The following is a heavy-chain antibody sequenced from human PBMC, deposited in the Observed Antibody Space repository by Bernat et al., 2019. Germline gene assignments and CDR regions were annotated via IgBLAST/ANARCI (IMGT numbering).Heavy chain of an antibody. J-gene: IGHJ1*01. Sequence: QVQLVQSGAEVKKPGSSVKVSCKASGGTFSSYTISWVRQAPGQGLEWMGRIIPILGIANYAQKFQGRVTITADKSTSTAYMELSSLRSEDTAVYYCARETGAVCGGDWYRAYFQHWGQGTLVTVSS. D-gene: IGHD2-21*02. CDR2: IIPILGIA. V-gene: IGHV1-69*08. CDR3: ARETGAVCGGDWYRAYFQH. CDR1: GGTFSSYT.